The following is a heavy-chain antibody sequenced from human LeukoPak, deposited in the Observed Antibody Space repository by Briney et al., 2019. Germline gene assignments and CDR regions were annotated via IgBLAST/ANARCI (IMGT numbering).Heavy chain of an antibody. J-gene: IGHJ3*02. D-gene: IGHD3-22*01. CDR1: GFTVSSNE. CDR2: ISGGST. Sequence: GGSLRLSCAASGFTVSSNEMSWVRQAPGKGLEWVSSISGGSTYYADSRKGRFTISRDNSKNTLYLQMNSLRAEDTAVYYCARGSPSHYYDSSGYCCAFDIWGQGTMVTVSS. CDR3: ARGSPSHYYDSSGYCCAFDI. V-gene: IGHV3-38-3*01.